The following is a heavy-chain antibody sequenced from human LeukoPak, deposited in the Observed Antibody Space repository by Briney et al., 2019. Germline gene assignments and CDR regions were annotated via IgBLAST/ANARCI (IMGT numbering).Heavy chain of an antibody. CDR2: IITSGSTT. CDR3: ASVDYYYYMDV. J-gene: IGHJ6*03. CDR1: GFTFSNYS. Sequence: GGSLKLSWPASGFTFSNYSMNWVRQAPGKGLEWVAYIITSGSTTNYAHSLKGRFTISRDKAKNPLYLQMNSLRAEDTAVYYCASVDYYYYMDVWGKGTTVTVSS. V-gene: IGHV3-48*01. D-gene: IGHD2-15*01.